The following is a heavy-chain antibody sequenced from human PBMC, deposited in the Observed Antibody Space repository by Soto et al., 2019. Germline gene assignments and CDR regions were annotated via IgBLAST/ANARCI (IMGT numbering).Heavy chain of an antibody. CDR1: GGTFSSYA. CDR2: IIPIFGTA. V-gene: IGHV1-69*06. Sequence: SVKVSCKASGGTFSSYAISWVRQAPGQGLEWMGGIIPIFGTANYAQKFQGRVTITADKSTSTAYMELSSLRSGDTAVYYCARDPGYYDSSGYPPRGAFDIWGKGTMVTV. CDR3: ARDPGYYDSSGYPPRGAFDI. J-gene: IGHJ3*02. D-gene: IGHD3-22*01.